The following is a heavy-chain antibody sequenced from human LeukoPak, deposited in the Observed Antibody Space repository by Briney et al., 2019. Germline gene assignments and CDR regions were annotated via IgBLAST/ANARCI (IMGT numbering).Heavy chain of an antibody. D-gene: IGHD3-22*01. V-gene: IGHV3-21*01. CDR3: ARDLPRYYYDSSGTFDY. CDR2: ISSSSSYI. CDR1: GFTFSSYS. J-gene: IGHJ4*02. Sequence: GGSLRLFCAASGFTFSSYSMNWVRQAPGKGLEWVSSISSSSSYIYYADSVKGRFTISRDNAKNSLYLQMNSLRAEDTAVYYCARDLPRYYYDSSGTFDYWGQGTLVTVSS.